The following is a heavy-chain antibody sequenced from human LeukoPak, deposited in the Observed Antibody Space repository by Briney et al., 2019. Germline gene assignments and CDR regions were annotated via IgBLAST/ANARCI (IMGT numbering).Heavy chain of an antibody. Sequence: GGSLRLSCVASGLPIGDFAMHWVRQAPGQGLEWVSLISGDGISTFFTDSVKGRFSISRDNSKNSLFLEMSSLRTEDTAMYYCARESGKFDYWGQGTLVAVSS. CDR2: ISGDGIST. V-gene: IGHV3-43*02. CDR1: GLPIGDFA. CDR3: ARESGKFDY. J-gene: IGHJ4*02.